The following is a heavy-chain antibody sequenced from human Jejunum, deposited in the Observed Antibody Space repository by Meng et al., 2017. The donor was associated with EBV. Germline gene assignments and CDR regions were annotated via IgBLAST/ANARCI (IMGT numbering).Heavy chain of an antibody. CDR1: RGSFSGYY. V-gene: IGHV4-34*02. CDR3: ARVAFSYTTRSLDS. Sequence: VLLQQWGGGLLKPSEPLSLTCAVYRGSFSGYYWSWIRQHPGKGLEWIGEINHSGSTNYNPSLRSRVTISVETSKNQFSLRLNSVTAADTAVYYCARVAFSYTTRSLDSWGQGTLVTVSS. J-gene: IGHJ4*02. D-gene: IGHD3-16*02. CDR2: INHSGST.